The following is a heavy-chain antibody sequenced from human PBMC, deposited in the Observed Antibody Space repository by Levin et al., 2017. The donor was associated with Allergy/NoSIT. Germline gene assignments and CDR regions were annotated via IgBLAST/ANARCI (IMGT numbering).Heavy chain of an antibody. CDR1: GGSISSSSYY. J-gene: IGHJ3*02. V-gene: IGHV4-39*01. D-gene: IGHD2-2*01. Sequence: SETLSLTCTVSGGSISSSSYYWGWIRQPPGKGLEWIGSIYYSGSTYYNPSLKSRVTISVDTSKNQFSLKLSSVTAADTAVYYCARQYCSSTSCSAAFDIWGQGTMVTVSS. CDR3: ARQYCSSTSCSAAFDI. CDR2: IYYSGST.